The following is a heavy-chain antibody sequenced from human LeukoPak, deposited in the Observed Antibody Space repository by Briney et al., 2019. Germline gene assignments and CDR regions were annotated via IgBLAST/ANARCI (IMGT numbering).Heavy chain of an antibody. J-gene: IGHJ4*02. D-gene: IGHD1-26*01. V-gene: IGHV3-53*01. CDR2: IYSGDIT. Sequence: GGSLRLSCAASGFTVSSNYMSWVRQAPGKGLEWVSVIYSGDITHYPDSVKGRFTISRDNSKNTLYLQMNSLRAEDTAVYYCARDNPSGTDYWGQGTLVTVSS. CDR1: GFTVSSNY. CDR3: ARDNPSGTDY.